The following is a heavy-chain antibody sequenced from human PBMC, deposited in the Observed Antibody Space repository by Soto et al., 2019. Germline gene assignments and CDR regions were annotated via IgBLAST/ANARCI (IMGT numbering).Heavy chain of an antibody. CDR2: ISGSGGST. CDR1: GFTFSSYE. D-gene: IGHD6-13*01. V-gene: IGHV3-23*01. J-gene: IGHJ4*02. Sequence: PGGSLRLSCAASGFTFSSYEMNWVRQAPGKGLEWVSAISGSGGSTYYADSVKGRFTISRDNSKNTLYLQMNSLRAEDTAVYYCAKVRAAAGTWYFDYWGQGTLVTVSS. CDR3: AKVRAAAGTWYFDY.